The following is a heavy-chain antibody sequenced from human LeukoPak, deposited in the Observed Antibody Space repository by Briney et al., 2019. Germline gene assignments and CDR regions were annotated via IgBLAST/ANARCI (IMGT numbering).Heavy chain of an antibody. CDR3: ARDGRPLDY. Sequence: GGSLRLSCVDSGITFSRYWMSWVRQAPGKGLEWVANIRQDGGEKYYVDSVKGRFTISRDDAKNSLYLQMSSLRVEDTAVYYCARDGRPLDYWGQGTLVTVSS. CDR2: IRQDGGEK. J-gene: IGHJ4*02. V-gene: IGHV3-7*03. CDR1: GITFSRYW.